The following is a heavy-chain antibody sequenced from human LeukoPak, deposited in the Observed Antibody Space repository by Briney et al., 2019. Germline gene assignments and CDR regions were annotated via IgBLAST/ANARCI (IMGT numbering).Heavy chain of an antibody. D-gene: IGHD4-17*01. Sequence: TGGSLRLSCAASGFTFRSYAMTWVRQAPGKGLEWVSTINESGGGTYYPDSVRGRFTISRDNYKSTMYLQMNSLRAEDTAIYYCAKGGPHRGSDYLNFDYWGQGTLVTVSS. CDR1: GFTFRSYA. J-gene: IGHJ4*02. CDR3: AKGGPHRGSDYLNFDY. CDR2: INESGGGT. V-gene: IGHV3-23*01.